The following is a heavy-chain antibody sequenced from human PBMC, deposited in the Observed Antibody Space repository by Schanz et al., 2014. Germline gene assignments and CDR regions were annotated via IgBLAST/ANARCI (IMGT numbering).Heavy chain of an antibody. CDR1: GYTFTTYY. V-gene: IGHV1-18*01. D-gene: IGHD5-18*01. Sequence: QVQLVQSGAEVKKPGSSVKVSCKASGYTFTTYYMLWVRQAPGQGLEWMGWISAYTNNTNYAQKVQGRVTMTTDTSTSTAYMELRSLRSDDTALYYCTRGGYSYALSAFDIWGQGTMVTVSS. J-gene: IGHJ3*02. CDR3: TRGGYSYALSAFDI. CDR2: ISAYTNNT.